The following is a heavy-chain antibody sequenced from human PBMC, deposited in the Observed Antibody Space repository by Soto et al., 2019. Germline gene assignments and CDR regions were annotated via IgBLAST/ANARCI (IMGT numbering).Heavy chain of an antibody. J-gene: IGHJ6*02. CDR3: ARGNPFNYAGFDV. CDR1: GYTLSDFD. V-gene: IGHV1-8*01. CDR2: MNAKSGDT. Sequence: RALVKVSCKASGYTLSDFDINWLRQASGQGPEWMGWMNAKSGDTFFAHRFQGKFNMTWDTSLSTAYMEVGSLTSDDTAMYYCARGNPFNYAGFDVWGQGTTVTVSS. D-gene: IGHD3-16*01.